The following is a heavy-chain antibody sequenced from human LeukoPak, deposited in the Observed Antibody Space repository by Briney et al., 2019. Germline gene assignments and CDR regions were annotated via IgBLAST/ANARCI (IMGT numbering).Heavy chain of an antibody. CDR1: GGSISSSSYY. J-gene: IGHJ4*02. V-gene: IGHV4-39*01. CDR3: ARGAAGWMTPFDY. CDR2: IYYSGST. D-gene: IGHD2-2*03. Sequence: LETLSLTCTVSGGSISSSSYYWGWIRQPPGKGLEWIGSIYYSGSTYYNPSLKSRVTISVDTSKNQFSLKLSPVTAADTAVYYCARGAAGWMTPFDYWGQGTLVTVSS.